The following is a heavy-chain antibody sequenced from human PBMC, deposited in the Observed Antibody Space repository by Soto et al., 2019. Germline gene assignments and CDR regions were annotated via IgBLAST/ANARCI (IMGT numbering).Heavy chain of an antibody. Sequence: HPGGSLRLSCTASGFTFGDYAMSWVRQAPGKGLEWVGFIRSKAYGGTTEYAASVKGRFTISRDDSKSIAYLQMNSLKTGDTAVYYCTRDSLSSTSCYTGGQAPECYYYGMDVWGQGTTVTVS. V-gene: IGHV3-49*04. D-gene: IGHD2-2*02. J-gene: IGHJ6*02. CDR1: GFTFGDYA. CDR2: IRSKAYGGTT. CDR3: TRDSLSSTSCYTGGQAPECYYYGMDV.